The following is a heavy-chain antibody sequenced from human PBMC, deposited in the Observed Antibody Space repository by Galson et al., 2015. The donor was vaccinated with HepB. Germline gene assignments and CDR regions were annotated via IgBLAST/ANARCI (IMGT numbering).Heavy chain of an antibody. V-gene: IGHV3-48*03. Sequence: SLRLSCAASGFTFSSYEMNWVRQAPGKGLEWVSYISSSGSTIYYADSVKGRFTISRDNAKNSLYLQMNSLRAEDTAVYYCARELWVRGARFDPWGQGTLVTVSS. CDR3: ARELWVRGARFDP. CDR2: ISSSGSTI. CDR1: GFTFSSYE. D-gene: IGHD3-10*01. J-gene: IGHJ5*02.